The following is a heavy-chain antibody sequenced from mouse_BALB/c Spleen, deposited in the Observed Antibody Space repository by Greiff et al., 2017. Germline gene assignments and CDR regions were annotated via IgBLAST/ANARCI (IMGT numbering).Heavy chain of an antibody. D-gene: IGHD1-1*01. Sequence: QVQLQQSGAELVKPGASVKLSCKASGYTFTSYWMPWVKQRPGQGLEWIGEINPSNGRTNYNEKFKSKATLTVDKSSSTAYMQLSSLTSEDSAVYYCARGTTVVAPFDYWGQGTTLTVSS. CDR2: INPSNGRT. CDR1: GYTFTSYW. J-gene: IGHJ2*01. CDR3: ARGTTVVAPFDY. V-gene: IGHV1S81*02.